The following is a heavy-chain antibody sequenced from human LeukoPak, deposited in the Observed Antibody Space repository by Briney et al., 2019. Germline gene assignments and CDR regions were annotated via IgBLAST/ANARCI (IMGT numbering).Heavy chain of an antibody. CDR3: ARDCSGGSCYVDY. Sequence: ASVKVSCKASGGTFSSYAISWVRQAPGQGLEWVGRIIPILGIANYAQKFQGRVTITADKSTSTAYMELSSLRSEDTAVYHCARDCSGGSCYVDYWGQGTLVTVSS. V-gene: IGHV1-69*04. CDR2: IIPILGIA. CDR1: GGTFSSYA. J-gene: IGHJ4*02. D-gene: IGHD2-15*01.